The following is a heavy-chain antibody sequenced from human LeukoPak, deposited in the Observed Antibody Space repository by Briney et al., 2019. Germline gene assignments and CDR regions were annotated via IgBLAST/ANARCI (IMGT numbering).Heavy chain of an antibody. CDR2: IYYSGST. J-gene: IGHJ4*02. Sequence: SETLSLTCTVSGGSIRNYYWSWIRQPPGKGLEWIGYIYYSGSTNYNPSLKSRVTISVDTSKNQFSLKLSSVTAADTAVYYCARHGRGAAAGSDYWGQGTLVTVSS. V-gene: IGHV4-59*08. D-gene: IGHD6-13*01. CDR3: ARHGRGAAAGSDY. CDR1: GGSIRNYY.